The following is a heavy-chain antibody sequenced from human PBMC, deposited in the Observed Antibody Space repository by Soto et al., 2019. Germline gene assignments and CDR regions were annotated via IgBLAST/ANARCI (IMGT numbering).Heavy chain of an antibody. CDR2: IIPILGIA. Sequence: SVKVSCKASGGTFSSYTISWVRQAPGQGLEWMGRIIPILGIANYTQKFKGRVTITADKSTSTAHMELSSLRSEDTAVYYCARDSSGYYSAFDIWGQGTMVT. J-gene: IGHJ3*02. V-gene: IGHV1-69*04. CDR1: GGTFSSYT. D-gene: IGHD3-22*01. CDR3: ARDSSGYYSAFDI.